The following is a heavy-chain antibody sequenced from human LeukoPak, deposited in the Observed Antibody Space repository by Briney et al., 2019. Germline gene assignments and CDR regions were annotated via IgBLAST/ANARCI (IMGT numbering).Heavy chain of an antibody. J-gene: IGHJ5*02. V-gene: IGHV4-34*01. CDR3: ARRNLGIVVVPAATERVHNWFDP. CDR1: GGSFSGYY. Sequence: KTSETLSLTCAVYGGSFSGYYGSWVRQPPGKGLEWIGEINHSGSTNYNPSLKSRVTISVDTSKNQFSLKLSPVTAADTAVYYCARRNLGIVVVPAATERVHNWFDPWGQGTLVTVSS. D-gene: IGHD2-2*01. CDR2: INHSGST.